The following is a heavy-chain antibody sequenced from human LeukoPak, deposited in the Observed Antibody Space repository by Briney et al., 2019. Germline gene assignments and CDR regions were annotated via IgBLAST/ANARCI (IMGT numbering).Heavy chain of an antibody. V-gene: IGHV3-30*02. J-gene: IGHJ6*03. CDR1: GFTFSSYG. CDR3: ARDHAFSYYYYYMDV. Sequence: GGSLRLSCAASGFTFSSYGMHWVRQAPGKGLEWVAFIRYDGSNKYYADSVKGRFTISRDNSKNTLYLQMNSLRAEDTAVYYCARDHAFSYYYYYMDVWGKGTTVTVSS. D-gene: IGHD3-3*01. CDR2: IRYDGSNK.